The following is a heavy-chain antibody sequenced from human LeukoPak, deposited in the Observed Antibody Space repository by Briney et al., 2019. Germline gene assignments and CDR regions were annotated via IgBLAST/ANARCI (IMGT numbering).Heavy chain of an antibody. J-gene: IGHJ4*02. CDR1: GGTFSSYA. Sequence: ASVKVSCKASGGTFSSYAISWVRQAPGQGLEWMGWISAYNGNTNYAQKLQGRVTMTTDTSTSTAYMELRSLRSDDTAVYYCARWQLWSRNFDYWGQGTLVTVSS. D-gene: IGHD5-18*01. CDR3: ARWQLWSRNFDY. CDR2: ISAYNGNT. V-gene: IGHV1-18*01.